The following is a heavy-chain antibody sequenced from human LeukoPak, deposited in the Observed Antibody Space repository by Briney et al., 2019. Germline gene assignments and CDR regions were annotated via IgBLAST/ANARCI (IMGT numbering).Heavy chain of an antibody. J-gene: IGHJ3*02. Sequence: PSETLSLTCAVYGGSFSGYYWSWIRQPPGKGLEWIGEINHSGSTNYNPSLKSRVTISVDTSKNQFSLKLSSVTAADTAVYYCARGPKADADYYDSSGYYGSDAFDIWGQGTMVTVSS. D-gene: IGHD3-22*01. CDR1: GGSFSGYY. CDR3: ARGPKADADYYDSSGYYGSDAFDI. V-gene: IGHV4-34*01. CDR2: INHSGST.